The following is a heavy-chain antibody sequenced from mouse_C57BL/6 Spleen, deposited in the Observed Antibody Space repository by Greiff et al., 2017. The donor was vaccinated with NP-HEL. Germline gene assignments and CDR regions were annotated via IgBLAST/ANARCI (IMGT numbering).Heavy chain of an antibody. V-gene: IGHV1-55*01. J-gene: IGHJ2*01. D-gene: IGHD1-1*01. Sequence: QVQLKQPGAELVKPGASVNMSCKASGYTFTSYWITWVKQRPGQGLEWIGDIYPGSGSTNYNEKFKSKATLTVDTSSSTAYMQLSSLTSEDSAVYYCAKESRYGSSPFGYWGQGTTLTVSS. CDR2: IYPGSGST. CDR3: AKESRYGSSPFGY. CDR1: GYTFTSYW.